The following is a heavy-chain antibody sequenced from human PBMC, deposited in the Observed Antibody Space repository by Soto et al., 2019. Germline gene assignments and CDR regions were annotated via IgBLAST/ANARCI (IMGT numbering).Heavy chain of an antibody. J-gene: IGHJ6*02. V-gene: IGHV3-30-3*01. Sequence: QVQLVESGGGVVQPGRSLRLSCAASGFTFSSYAMHWVRQAPGKGLEWVSVISDDGSSKYYADSVKGRFTISRANSKNTPYLQMTSMSAKDLAVNFSTRDADDIAAYIGHNYHSMDVWGQGTTVTVSS. CDR2: ISDDGSSK. CDR3: TRDADDIAAYIGHNYHSMDV. CDR1: GFTFSSYA. D-gene: IGHD5-12*01.